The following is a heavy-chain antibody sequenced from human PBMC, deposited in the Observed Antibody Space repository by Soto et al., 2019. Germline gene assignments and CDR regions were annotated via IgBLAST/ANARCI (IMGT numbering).Heavy chain of an antibody. V-gene: IGHV4-39*01. D-gene: IGHD3-3*01. Sequence: SETLSLTCTVSSGSISSSSYYWGWIRQPPGKGLEWIGSIYYSGSTYYNPSLKSRVTISVDTSKNQFSLKLSSVTAADTAVYYCARKDRITIFGVVNYYYYMDVWGKGTTVTVSS. CDR3: ARKDRITIFGVVNYYYYMDV. J-gene: IGHJ6*03. CDR1: SGSISSSSYY. CDR2: IYYSGST.